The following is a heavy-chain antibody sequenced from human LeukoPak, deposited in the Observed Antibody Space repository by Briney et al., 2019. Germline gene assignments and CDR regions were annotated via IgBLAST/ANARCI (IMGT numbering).Heavy chain of an antibody. Sequence: SETLSLTCTVSGGSISSSSYYWGWIRQPPGKGLEWIGSIYYSGSTYYNPSPKSRVTISVDTSKNQFSLKLSSVTAADTAVYYCASRDRSYYAKWGQGTLVTVSS. CDR1: GGSISSSSYY. D-gene: IGHD1-26*01. CDR2: IYYSGST. CDR3: ASRDRSYYAK. V-gene: IGHV4-39*07. J-gene: IGHJ4*02.